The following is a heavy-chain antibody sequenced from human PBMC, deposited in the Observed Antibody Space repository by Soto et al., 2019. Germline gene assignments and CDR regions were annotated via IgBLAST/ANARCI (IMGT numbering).Heavy chain of an antibody. J-gene: IGHJ6*02. Sequence: PSETLSLTCTVSGGSISRYYWSWIRQPPGKGLEWIGYISYSGSTNYNPSLKSRVTISVDTSKNQFSLKLNSVTAADTAVYYCAREGLTGTIGLYYYYGMDVWGQGTTVTVSS. V-gene: IGHV4-59*01. CDR2: ISYSGST. CDR3: AREGLTGTIGLYYYYGMDV. D-gene: IGHD1-7*01. CDR1: GGSISRYY.